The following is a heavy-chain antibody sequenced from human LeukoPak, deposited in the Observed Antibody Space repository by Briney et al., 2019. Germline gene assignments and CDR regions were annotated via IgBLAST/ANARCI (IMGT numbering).Heavy chain of an antibody. J-gene: IGHJ5*02. CDR3: ARVKYSRGNWFDL. D-gene: IGHD6-6*01. CDR2: INPNSGGT. CDR1: GYTFTGYD. V-gene: IGHV1-2*06. Sequence: ASVKVSCKASGYTFTGYDMHWVRQVPGQGLEWMGRINPNSGGTNYAQKFQGRVTMTRDTSISTAYMELSRLKSDDTAVYYCARVKYSRGNWFDLWGQGTLVTVSS.